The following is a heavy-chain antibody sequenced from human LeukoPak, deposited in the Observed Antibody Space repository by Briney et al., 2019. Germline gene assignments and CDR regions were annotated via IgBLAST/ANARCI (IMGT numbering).Heavy chain of an antibody. J-gene: IGHJ4*02. D-gene: IGHD2-2*01. CDR2: ISSNGGST. Sequence: GGSLRLSCAASGFTFSSYAMRWVRQAPGKGLEYVSAISSNGGSTYYANSVKGRFTISRDNSKNTLYLQMGSLRAEDMAVYYCARGVCSSTSCPFDYWDQGTLVTVSS. CDR1: GFTFSSYA. CDR3: ARGVCSSTSCPFDY. V-gene: IGHV3-64*01.